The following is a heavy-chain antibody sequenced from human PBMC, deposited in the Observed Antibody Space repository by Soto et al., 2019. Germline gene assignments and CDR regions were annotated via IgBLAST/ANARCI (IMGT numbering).Heavy chain of an antibody. V-gene: IGHV3-30-3*01. Sequence: QVQLVESGGGVVQPGRSLRLSCAASGFTFSSYAMHWVRQAPGKGLEWVAVISYDGSNKYYADSVKGRFTISRDNSKNTLHLQMHSLRAEDTAVYYCARAGIAVAGTPYYFDYWGQGTLVTVSS. J-gene: IGHJ4*02. CDR3: ARAGIAVAGTPYYFDY. D-gene: IGHD6-19*01. CDR2: ISYDGSNK. CDR1: GFTFSSYA.